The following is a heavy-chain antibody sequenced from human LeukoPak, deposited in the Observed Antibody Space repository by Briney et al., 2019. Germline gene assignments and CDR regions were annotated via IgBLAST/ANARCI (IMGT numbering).Heavy chain of an antibody. Sequence: GASVKVSCKASGYTFTSYYMHWVRQAPGQGLEWMGIINPSGGSTSYAQKFQGRVTMTRDTSTSTVYMELSSLRSEDTAVYYCARDIGYCSGGSCPCLDYWGQGTLVTVPS. CDR3: ARDIGYCSGGSCPCLDY. CDR1: GYTFTSYY. CDR2: INPSGGST. V-gene: IGHV1-46*01. J-gene: IGHJ4*02. D-gene: IGHD2-15*01.